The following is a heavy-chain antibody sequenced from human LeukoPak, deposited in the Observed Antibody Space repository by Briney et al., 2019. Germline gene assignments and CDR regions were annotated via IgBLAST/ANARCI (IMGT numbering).Heavy chain of an antibody. CDR3: AKGVCSGGSCYQPLFDY. CDR2: ISGSGGST. J-gene: IGHJ4*02. D-gene: IGHD2-15*01. CDR1: GFTFSSYA. V-gene: IGHV3-23*01. Sequence: PGGSLRLSCAASGFTFSSYAMSWVRQAPGKGLEWVSAISGSGGSTYYADSVKGRFTISRDNSKNTLYLQMNSLRAEDTAVYYCAKGVCSGGSCYQPLFDYWGQGTLVTVSS.